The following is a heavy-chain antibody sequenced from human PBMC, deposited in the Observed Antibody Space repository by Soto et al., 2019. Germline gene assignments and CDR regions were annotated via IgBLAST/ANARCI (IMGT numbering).Heavy chain of an antibody. CDR3: ARGVGSSPPQY. Sequence: PSETLSLTCTISGGSGSVYYWSWIRQSTGQGLEWIGYIYASGSPYYNPSLRSRVTISADTSKNQISLKLTSPTAADTAVYYCARGVGSSPPQYWGRGTLVTVSS. D-gene: IGHD1-26*01. CDR2: IYASGSP. V-gene: IGHV4-59*02. CDR1: GGSGSVYY. J-gene: IGHJ4*02.